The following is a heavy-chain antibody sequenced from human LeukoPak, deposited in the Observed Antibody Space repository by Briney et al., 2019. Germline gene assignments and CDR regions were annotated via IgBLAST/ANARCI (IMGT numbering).Heavy chain of an antibody. CDR1: GGTFSSYA. V-gene: IGHV1-69*04. CDR2: IIPILGIA. J-gene: IGHJ4*02. D-gene: IGHD3-9*01. CDR3: ARERAPYYDILTGPPEYFDY. Sequence: ASVKVFCKASGGTFSSYAISWVRQAPGQGLEWMGRIIPILGIANYAQKFQGRVTITADKSTSTAYMELSSLRSEDTAVYYCARERAPYYDILTGPPEYFDYWGQGTLVTVSS.